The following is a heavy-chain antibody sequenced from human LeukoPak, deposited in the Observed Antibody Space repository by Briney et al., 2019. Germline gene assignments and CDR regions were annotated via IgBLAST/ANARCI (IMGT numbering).Heavy chain of an antibody. CDR1: GYTFTSYG. Sequence: ASVKVSCKASGYTFTSYGISWVRQAPGQGLEWMGIINPSGGSTSYAQKFQGRVTMTRDTSTSTVYMELSSLRSEDTAVYYCARGAMVRGLHHDYWGQGTLVTVSS. V-gene: IGHV1-46*01. D-gene: IGHD3-10*01. CDR3: ARGAMVRGLHHDY. CDR2: INPSGGST. J-gene: IGHJ4*02.